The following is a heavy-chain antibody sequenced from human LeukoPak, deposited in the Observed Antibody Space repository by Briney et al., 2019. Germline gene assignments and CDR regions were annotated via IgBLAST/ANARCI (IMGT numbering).Heavy chain of an antibody. J-gene: IGHJ4*02. Sequence: GSLRLSCLTSGFTLSTNAMSWVRQAPGKGLEWISGISGSGASTYYADSVKGRFTISRDDSRNTLYLQMNSLRGDDTAVYYCAKDVGKWESLHFFDYWGQGTLVTVSS. CDR3: AKDVGKWESLHFFDY. D-gene: IGHD1-26*01. V-gene: IGHV3-23*01. CDR1: GFTLSTNA. CDR2: ISGSGAST.